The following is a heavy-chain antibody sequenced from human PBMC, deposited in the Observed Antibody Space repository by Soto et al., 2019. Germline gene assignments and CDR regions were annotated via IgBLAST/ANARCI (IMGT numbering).Heavy chain of an antibody. CDR3: PRGGSAYVWCHDF. D-gene: IGHD3-3*01. J-gene: IGHJ4*02. Sequence: SVKVSCKDSGGLFSSYAISWVRQAPGQGLEWMGGILPVFGTTNYAQKFQGRVKITADESTHPAYMELSGLRSEDKAMYYCPRGGSAYVWCHDFRGQGTQVTVSS. CDR1: GGLFSSYA. CDR2: ILPVFGTT. V-gene: IGHV1-69*13.